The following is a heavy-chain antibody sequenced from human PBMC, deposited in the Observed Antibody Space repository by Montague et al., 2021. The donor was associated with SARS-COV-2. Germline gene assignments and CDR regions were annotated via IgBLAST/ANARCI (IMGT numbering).Heavy chain of an antibody. CDR3: ARGSYGSGSYHAFDL. CDR1: GDSFNSPKYY. V-gene: IGHV4-39*01. Sequence: SETLSLTCTVSGDSFNSPKYYCAWIRQPPGKGLEWIGSSYYSGTTYYNPSLRSQVTMSVDTSKTQFSLKMNSVTAADTAVYYCARGSYGSGSYHAFDLWGQGTVVAVSS. D-gene: IGHD3-10*01. J-gene: IGHJ3*01. CDR2: SYYSGTT.